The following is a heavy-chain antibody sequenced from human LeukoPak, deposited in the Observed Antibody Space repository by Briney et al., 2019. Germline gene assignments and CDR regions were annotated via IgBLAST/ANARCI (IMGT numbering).Heavy chain of an antibody. CDR2: INHSGST. J-gene: IGHJ5*02. D-gene: IGHD2-15*01. V-gene: IGHV4-34*01. CDR3: ARHRRHGGYCSGGSCRASSDWFDP. CDR1: GGSFSGYY. Sequence: SETLSLTCAVYGGSFSGYYWSWIRQPPGKGLEWIGEINHSGSTNYNPSLKSRVTISVDTSKNQFSLKLSSVTAADTAVYYCARHRRHGGYCSGGSCRASSDWFDPWGQGTLVTVSS.